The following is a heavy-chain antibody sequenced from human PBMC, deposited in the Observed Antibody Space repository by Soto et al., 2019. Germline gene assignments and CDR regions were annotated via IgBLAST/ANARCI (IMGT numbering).Heavy chain of an antibody. Sequence: GGSLRLSCAASGFTFSSYAMTWVRQSPGKGLEWVSSIGSHAGGTYYADSVKGRFAISRDNSKNMLYLQMNSLRVEDTAVYYCAGLDYSSSRYWGRGTLVTVSS. CDR2: IGSHAGGT. J-gene: IGHJ4*02. CDR1: GFTFSSYA. CDR3: AGLDYSSSRY. D-gene: IGHD6-13*01. V-gene: IGHV3-23*01.